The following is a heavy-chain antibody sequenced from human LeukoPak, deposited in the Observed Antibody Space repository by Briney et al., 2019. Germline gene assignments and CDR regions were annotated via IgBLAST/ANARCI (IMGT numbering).Heavy chain of an antibody. V-gene: IGHV3-48*03. Sequence: PGGSLRLSCAASGFTFSSYEMNWVRQAPGKGLEWVSYISSSGSTIYYADSVKGRFTISRDNSKNTLYLQMNSLRAEDTAFYYCAKDPRRVARLITFGGGRPYYFDYWGQGTLVTVSS. CDR3: AKDPRRVARLITFGGGRPYYFDY. CDR2: ISSSGSTI. CDR1: GFTFSSYE. D-gene: IGHD3-16*01. J-gene: IGHJ4*02.